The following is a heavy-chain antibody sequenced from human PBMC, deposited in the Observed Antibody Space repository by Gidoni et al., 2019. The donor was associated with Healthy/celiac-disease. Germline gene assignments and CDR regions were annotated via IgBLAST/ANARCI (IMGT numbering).Heavy chain of an antibody. D-gene: IGHD3-10*01. CDR1: GCTFSSYA. CDR2: FSGSGGST. Sequence: EVQLLESGGGLVQPGGSLRLSGAASGCTFSSYAMSWGRQAPGKGREWVTAFSGSGGSTYYADSVKGRFTISRDNSKNTLYLQMNSLRAEDTAVYYCATRSMEKSGSWGQGTMVTVSS. CDR3: ATRSMEKSGS. V-gene: IGHV3-23*01. J-gene: IGHJ3*01.